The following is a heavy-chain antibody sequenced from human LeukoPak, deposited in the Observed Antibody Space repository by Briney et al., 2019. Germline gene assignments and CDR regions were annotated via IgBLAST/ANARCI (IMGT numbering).Heavy chain of an antibody. J-gene: IGHJ6*02. CDR3: AKDQGGGYSGPGMDV. V-gene: IGHV3-23*01. CDR2: ISGSGGST. CDR1: GFTFSSYA. Sequence: GSLRLSCAAPGFTFSSYAMSWVRQAPGKGLEWVSAISGSGGSTYYADSVKGRFTISRDNSKNTLYLQMNSLRAEDTAVYYCAKDQGGGYSGPGMDVWGQGTTVTVSS. D-gene: IGHD2-15*01.